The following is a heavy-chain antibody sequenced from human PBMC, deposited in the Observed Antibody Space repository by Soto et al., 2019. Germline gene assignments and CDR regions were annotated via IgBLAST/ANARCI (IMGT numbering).Heavy chain of an antibody. CDR1: GYTFTSYG. D-gene: IGHD5-12*01. J-gene: IGHJ4*02. CDR3: ARDRRGYSGYDFDY. Sequence: ASVKVSCKASGYTFTSYGISWVRQAPGQGLEWMGWISAYNGNTNYAQKLRGRVTMTTDTSTSTAYMELRSLRSDDTAVYYCARDRRGYSGYDFDYWGQGTLVTVSS. CDR2: ISAYNGNT. V-gene: IGHV1-18*01.